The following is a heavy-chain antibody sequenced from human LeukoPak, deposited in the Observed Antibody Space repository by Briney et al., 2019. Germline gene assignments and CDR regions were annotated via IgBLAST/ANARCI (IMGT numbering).Heavy chain of an antibody. CDR2: INHSGST. V-gene: IGHV4-34*01. Sequence: NTSETLSLTCAVYGGSFSGYYWSWIRQPPGRGLEWIGEINHSGSTNYNPSLKSRVTISVDTSKNQFSLKLSSVTAADTAVYYCARGFRSYDLVTGYYPEAFDIWGQGTLVTVSS. CDR3: ARGFRSYDLVTGYYPEAFDI. D-gene: IGHD3-9*01. CDR1: GGSFSGYY. J-gene: IGHJ3*02.